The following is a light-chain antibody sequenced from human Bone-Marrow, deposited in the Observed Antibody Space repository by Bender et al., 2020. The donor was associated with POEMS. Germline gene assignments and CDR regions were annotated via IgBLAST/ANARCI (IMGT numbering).Light chain of an antibody. J-gene: IGLJ2*01. CDR2: DDT. V-gene: IGLV3-21*02. Sequence: SYVLTQPPSVSVAPGQTAKISCGRNNIGLKSVHWYQRKPGQAPVVVVHDDTDRPSGIPERFSGSNSGKTATLTISRVDAGDEAEYFCQAWDSSTYVVFGGGTKLTV. CDR3: QAWDSSTYVV. CDR1: NIGLKS.